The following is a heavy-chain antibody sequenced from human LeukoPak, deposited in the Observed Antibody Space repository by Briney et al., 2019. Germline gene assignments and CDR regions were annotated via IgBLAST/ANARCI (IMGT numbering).Heavy chain of an antibody. J-gene: IGHJ4*02. CDR2: ISSRSNTI. Sequence: GGSLRLSCAASGFTFSHYYMSWIRQAPGKGLEWISYISSRSNTIYYADSVQGRFTISRDNAKNSLYLQMNNLSPDDTGVYYCTRAGAFGAPFDYWGQGTLVTVSS. CDR1: GFTFSHYY. V-gene: IGHV3-11*04. CDR3: TRAGAFGAPFDY. D-gene: IGHD3-10*01.